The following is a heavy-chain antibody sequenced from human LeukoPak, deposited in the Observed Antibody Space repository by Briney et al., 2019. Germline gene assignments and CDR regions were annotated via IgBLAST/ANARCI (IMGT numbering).Heavy chain of an antibody. V-gene: IGHV4-59*12. CDR2: ISYSGST. CDR1: GGSISSYY. D-gene: IGHD5-18*01. Sequence: SETLSLTCTVSGGSISSYYWSWVRQPPGKGLEWIGSISYSGSTYYNPSLKSRVTISVDTSKNQFSLKLSSVTAADTAVYYCARDRVDTAMHGMDVWGQGTTVTVSS. CDR3: ARDRVDTAMHGMDV. J-gene: IGHJ6*02.